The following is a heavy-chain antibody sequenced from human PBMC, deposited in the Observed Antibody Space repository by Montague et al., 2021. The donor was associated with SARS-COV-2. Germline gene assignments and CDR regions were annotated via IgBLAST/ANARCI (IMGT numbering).Heavy chain of an antibody. D-gene: IGHD3-22*01. V-gene: IGHV4-39*01. Sequence: SETLSLTCTVSGGSISSNLFYWGWIRQTPGKGLEWIGDIAYTGSTYYNPCLESRVTVAVDTSKNQFSLRLSSVTAADTAVYYCARASVTMIVVVIIVDAFDIWGQGTMVTVSS. CDR1: GGSISSNLFY. J-gene: IGHJ3*02. CDR3: ARASVTMIVVVIIVDAFDI. CDR2: IAYTGST.